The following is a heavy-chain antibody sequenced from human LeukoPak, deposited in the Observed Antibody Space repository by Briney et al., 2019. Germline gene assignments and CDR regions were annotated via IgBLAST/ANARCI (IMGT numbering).Heavy chain of an antibody. Sequence: GSLRLSCTVSGGSISSYYWSWIRQPPGKGLEWIGYIYYSGSTNYNPSLKSRVTISVDTSKNQFSLKLSSVTAADTAVYYCARGGWYNDFWGQGTLVTVSS. CDR3: ARGGWYNDF. CDR2: IYYSGST. J-gene: IGHJ4*02. CDR1: GGSISSYY. V-gene: IGHV4-59*08. D-gene: IGHD1-1*01.